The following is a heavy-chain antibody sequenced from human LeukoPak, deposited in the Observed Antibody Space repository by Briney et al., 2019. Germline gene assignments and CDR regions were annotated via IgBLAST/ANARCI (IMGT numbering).Heavy chain of an antibody. V-gene: IGHV4-59*01. Sequence: SETLSLTCSVSGGSISSYHWSWIRQPPGRGLEWIGYIYYSGSTNYNLSLGSRVTISVDTSKNQFSLKLNSVTAADTAVYYCARGGSSSWYYLFYWGQGTLVTVSS. CDR2: IYYSGST. CDR1: GGSISSYH. CDR3: ARGGSSSWYYLFY. J-gene: IGHJ4*02. D-gene: IGHD6-13*01.